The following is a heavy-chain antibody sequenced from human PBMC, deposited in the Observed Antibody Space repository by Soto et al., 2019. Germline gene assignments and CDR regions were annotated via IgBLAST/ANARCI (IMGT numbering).Heavy chain of an antibody. Sequence: SVKVSRKASGGTFSIYAISWVRQAPGQGLEWMGGIIPIFGTANYAQKFQGRVTITADESTSTAYMELSSLRSEDTAVYYCAREGDYGGNSTFDYWGQGTLVTVSS. D-gene: IGHD4-17*01. CDR3: AREGDYGGNSTFDY. J-gene: IGHJ4*02. CDR2: IIPIFGTA. CDR1: GGTFSIYA. V-gene: IGHV1-69*13.